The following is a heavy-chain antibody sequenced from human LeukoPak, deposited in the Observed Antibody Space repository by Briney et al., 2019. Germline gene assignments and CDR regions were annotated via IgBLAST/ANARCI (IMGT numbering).Heavy chain of an antibody. D-gene: IGHD3-22*01. CDR1: GYTFTSYA. CDR3: AREKFGDSSGYYYDHYYYGMDV. V-gene: IGHV7-4-1*02. Sequence: ASVKVSCKAPGYTFTSYAMNWVRQAPGQGLEWMGWINTNTGNPTYAQGFTGRFVFSLDTSVSTAYLQISSLKAEDTAVYYCAREKFGDSSGYYYDHYYYGMDVWGQGTTVTVSS. CDR2: INTNTGNP. J-gene: IGHJ6*02.